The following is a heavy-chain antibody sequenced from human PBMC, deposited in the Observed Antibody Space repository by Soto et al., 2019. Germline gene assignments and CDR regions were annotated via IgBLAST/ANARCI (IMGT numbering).Heavy chain of an antibody. CDR3: AGGAAAGPVDY. J-gene: IGHJ4*02. V-gene: IGHV1-69*02. D-gene: IGHD6-13*01. CDR2: IIPILGIA. CDR1: GGTFSSYT. Sequence: QVQLVQSGAEVKKPGSSVKVSCKASGGTFSSYTISWVRQAPGQGLEWMGRIIPILGIANYAQKFQGRVTITADKSTSTAYMGLSSLRSEDTAVYYCAGGAAAGPVDYWGQGTLVTVSS.